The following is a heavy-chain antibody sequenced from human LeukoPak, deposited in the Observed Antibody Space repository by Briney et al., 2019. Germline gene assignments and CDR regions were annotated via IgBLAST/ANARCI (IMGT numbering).Heavy chain of an antibody. D-gene: IGHD5-18*01. Sequence: GGSLRLSCAASGFTFSSYAMSWVRQAPGKGLEWVSSITGSGGSTYYADSVKGRFTISRDNAKNSLYLQMNSLRAEDTAVYYCARNLRGYSYGPYYFDYWGQGTLVTVSS. CDR3: ARNLRGYSYGPYYFDY. CDR1: GFTFSSYA. V-gene: IGHV3-23*01. CDR2: ITGSGGST. J-gene: IGHJ4*02.